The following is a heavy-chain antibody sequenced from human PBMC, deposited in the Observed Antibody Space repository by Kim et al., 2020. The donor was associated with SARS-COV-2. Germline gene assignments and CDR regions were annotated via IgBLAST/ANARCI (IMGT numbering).Heavy chain of an antibody. CDR1: GGSISSGGYY. Sequence: SETLSLTCTVSGGSISSGGYYWSWLRQHPGKDLEWVRYINYSGSTYYNPSLKRGVTISVDTTKNQLSLKLSTVTAADAAVYYCARDPLKIPVPLGYYYYYGMDVWGRGTTVTVSS. V-gene: IGHV4-31*03. J-gene: IGHJ6*02. CDR2: INYSGST. CDR3: ARDPLKIPVPLGYYYYYGMDV.